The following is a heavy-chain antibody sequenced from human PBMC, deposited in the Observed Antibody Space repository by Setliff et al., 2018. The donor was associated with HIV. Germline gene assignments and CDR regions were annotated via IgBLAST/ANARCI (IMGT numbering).Heavy chain of an antibody. V-gene: IGHV3-30*02. CDR1: GFTFSRDG. J-gene: IGHJ4*02. Sequence: GGSLRLSCAASGFTFSRDGXXWVRQAPGKGLEWVAFIRYDGSNKYYADSVKGRFTISRDNSKNTLYLQMNSLRAEDTAVYYCAKDLYSGSHYFDYWGQGTLGTVSS. CDR3: AKDLYSGSHYFDY. D-gene: IGHD1-26*01. CDR2: IRYDGSNK.